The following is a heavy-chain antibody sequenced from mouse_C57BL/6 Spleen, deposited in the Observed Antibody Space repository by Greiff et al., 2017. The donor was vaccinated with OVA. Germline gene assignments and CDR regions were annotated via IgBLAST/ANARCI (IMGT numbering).Heavy chain of an antibody. V-gene: IGHV14-4*01. J-gene: IGHJ3*01. CDR1: GFNIQDDY. D-gene: IGHD1-1*01. CDR2: IDPENGDT. CDR3: TTGGSQLFAY. Sequence: EVQLQQSGAELVRPGASVKLSCTASGFNIQDDYMHWVKQRPEQGLEWIGWIDPENGDTEYASKFQGKATITADTSSNTAYLQLSSLTSEDTAVYYCTTGGSQLFAYWGQGTLVTVSA.